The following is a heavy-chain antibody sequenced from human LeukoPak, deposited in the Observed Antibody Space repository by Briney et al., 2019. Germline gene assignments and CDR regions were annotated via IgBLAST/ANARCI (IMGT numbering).Heavy chain of an antibody. Sequence: PVVSLGLSCAASGFTFSSYGMHWVRQAPGKGLEWVAFIRYDGSNKYYAESVKGRFTISRDNSQNTLYLQMNSLRAEDTAVYYCAKDMVGYGDLFDYWGQGTLVTVSS. V-gene: IGHV3-30*02. CDR1: GFTFSSYG. D-gene: IGHD4-17*01. CDR2: IRYDGSNK. CDR3: AKDMVGYGDLFDY. J-gene: IGHJ4*02.